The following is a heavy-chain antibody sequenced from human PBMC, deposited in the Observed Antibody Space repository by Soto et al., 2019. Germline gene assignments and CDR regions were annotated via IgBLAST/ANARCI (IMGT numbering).Heavy chain of an antibody. D-gene: IGHD4-17*01. V-gene: IGHV3-33*01. CDR2: IWYDGSNK. CDR1: GFTFSSYG. CDR3: AREHDPGDLYYYYGMDV. Sequence: QVQLVESGGGVVQPGRSLRLSCAASGFTFSSYGMHWVRQAPGKGLEWVAVIWYDGSNKYYADSVKGRFTISRDNSKNTLYLQMNSLRAEDTAVYYCAREHDPGDLYYYYGMDVWGQGTTVTVSS. J-gene: IGHJ6*02.